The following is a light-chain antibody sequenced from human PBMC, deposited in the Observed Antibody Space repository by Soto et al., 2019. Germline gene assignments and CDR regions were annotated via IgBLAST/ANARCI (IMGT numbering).Light chain of an antibody. V-gene: IGKV3-20*01. CDR3: QQYGGSLT. J-gene: IGKJ4*01. CDR1: QSVSSNY. CDR2: GAS. Sequence: EIVLTQSPGTLSLSPGERATLSCRASQSVSSNYLAWYQQKPGQAPRLLIYGASSKATGVPDMFSGSGSGTDFTLTISRLEPEDFAVYYCQQYGGSLTFGGGTKVEIK.